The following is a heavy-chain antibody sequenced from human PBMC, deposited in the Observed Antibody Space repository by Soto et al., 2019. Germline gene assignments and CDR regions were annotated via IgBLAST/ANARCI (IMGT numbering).Heavy chain of an antibody. J-gene: IGHJ6*02. CDR1: GGTFSSYA. CDR2: IIPIFGTA. CDR3: ARAKELEPTIFGVVLETYYYYYGMDV. Sequence: SVKVSCKASGGTFSSYAISWVRQAPGQGLEWMGGIIPIFGTANYAQKFQGRVTITADESTSTAYMELSSLRSEDTAVYYCARAKELEPTIFGVVLETYYYYYGMDVWGPGTTVPVSS. V-gene: IGHV1-69*13. D-gene: IGHD3-3*01.